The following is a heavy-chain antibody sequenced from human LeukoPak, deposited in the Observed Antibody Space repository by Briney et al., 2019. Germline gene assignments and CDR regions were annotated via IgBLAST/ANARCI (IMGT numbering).Heavy chain of an antibody. Sequence: PSQTLSLTCTVSGGSISGGTYYWSWIRQPAGKGLEWIGRIYTSGSTNYNPSLKSRVTISVDTSKNQFSLKLSSVTAADTAVYYCAREPDSYYDSSGYRGGDYWGQGTLVTVSS. J-gene: IGHJ4*02. D-gene: IGHD3-22*01. V-gene: IGHV4-61*02. CDR3: AREPDSYYDSSGYRGGDY. CDR2: IYTSGST. CDR1: GGSISGGTYY.